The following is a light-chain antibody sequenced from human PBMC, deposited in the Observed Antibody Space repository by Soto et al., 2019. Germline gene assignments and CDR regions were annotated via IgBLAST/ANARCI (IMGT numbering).Light chain of an antibody. Sequence: DIQMTQSPSSLSASIGGSVTITCRASQTINSFLNWYQHTPGKVPRLLIFAAFRLQSGVPSRFSGSGSGTDFTLTISSLQREDFATYYCQQSHSSPYTFGQGTKLEIK. J-gene: IGKJ2*01. CDR2: AAF. CDR3: QQSHSSPYT. CDR1: QTINSF. V-gene: IGKV1-39*01.